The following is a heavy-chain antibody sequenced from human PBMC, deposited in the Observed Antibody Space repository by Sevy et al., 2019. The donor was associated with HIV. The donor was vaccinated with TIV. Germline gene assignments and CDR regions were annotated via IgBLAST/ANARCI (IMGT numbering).Heavy chain of an antibody. D-gene: IGHD3-22*01. J-gene: IGHJ3*02. CDR3: AGVSVYYYDSSGYYTTGNAFDI. CDR2: IYSGVNT. Sequence: GGSLRLSCAASGFTVGSNYMSWFRRAPGKGLEGASIIYSGVNTSNANSGKGGFTISRENSKNTLYLQMNSLRAEDTAVYYCAGVSVYYYDSSGYYTTGNAFDIWGQGTMVTVSS. V-gene: IGHV3-53*01. CDR1: GFTVGSNY.